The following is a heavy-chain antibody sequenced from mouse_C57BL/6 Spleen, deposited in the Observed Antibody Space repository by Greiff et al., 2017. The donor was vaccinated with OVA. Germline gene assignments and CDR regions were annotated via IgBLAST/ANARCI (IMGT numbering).Heavy chain of an antibody. J-gene: IGHJ4*01. CDR2: ISSGSSTI. Sequence: EVKLVESGGGLVKPGGSLKLSCAASGFTFSDYGMHWVRQAPEKGLEWVAYISSGSSTIYYADTVKGRFTISRDNAKNTLFLQMTSLRSEDTAMYYCARGYYGNYDAMDYWGQGTSVTVSS. D-gene: IGHD2-1*01. V-gene: IGHV5-17*01. CDR1: GFTFSDYG. CDR3: ARGYYGNYDAMDY.